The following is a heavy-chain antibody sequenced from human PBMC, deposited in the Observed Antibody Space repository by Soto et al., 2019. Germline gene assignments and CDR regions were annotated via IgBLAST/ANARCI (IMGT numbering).Heavy chain of an antibody. Sequence: QVQLQESCPGLVKPSQTLSLTCTVSGGSISSGGYYWTWIRQHPGKGLEWIGYIYYSGSTYYNPSLVILVTISVDLSKNQCSLQLSSATAADTAVYYCAGSVLPWGQGTLVTVSS. V-gene: IGHV4-31*01. CDR3: AGSVLP. CDR1: GGSISSGGYY. CDR2: IYYSGST. J-gene: IGHJ5*02.